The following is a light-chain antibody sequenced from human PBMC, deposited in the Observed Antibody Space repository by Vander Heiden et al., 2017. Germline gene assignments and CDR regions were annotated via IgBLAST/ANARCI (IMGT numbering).Light chain of an antibody. CDR1: SSNIGAGYD. V-gene: IGLV1-40*01. J-gene: IGLJ1*01. CDR2: GNS. CDR3: QSYDSSLTGSYV. Sequence: YVLTLPPSVAGALGQRFTISCTGSSSNIGAGYDIHWYQQLPGTAPKLLIYGNSNRPSGVPDRFSGSKSGTSASLAITGLQAEDEADYYCQSYDSSLTGSYVFGTGTKVTVL.